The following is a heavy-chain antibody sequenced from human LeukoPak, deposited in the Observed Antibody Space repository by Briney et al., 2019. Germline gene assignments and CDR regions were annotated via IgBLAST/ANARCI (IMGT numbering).Heavy chain of an antibody. CDR1: GFAFSSYS. J-gene: IGHJ4*02. V-gene: IGHV3-48*01. CDR3: ARGDCSGGSCYLSLTTIDY. Sequence: GGSLRLSCAASGFAFSSYSMNWVRQAPGKGLEWVSYISSSSNTIYYADSVKGRFTISRDNAKNSLYLQMNSLRAEDTAVYYCARGDCSGGSCYLSLTTIDYWGQGTLVTVSS. CDR2: ISSSSNTI. D-gene: IGHD2-15*01.